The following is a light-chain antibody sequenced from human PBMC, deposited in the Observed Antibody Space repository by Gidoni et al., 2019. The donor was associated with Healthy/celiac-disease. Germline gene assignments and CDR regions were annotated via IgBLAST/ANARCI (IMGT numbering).Light chain of an antibody. V-gene: IGKV1-33*01. Sequence: DIQMTQSPPSLSASVGDRVTITCQASQDISNYLNWYQQKPGKAPKLLIYDASNLETGVPSRFSGSGSGTDFTFTISSLQPEDIATYYCQQYDNLPPFGQGTKLEIK. J-gene: IGKJ2*01. CDR1: QDISNY. CDR3: QQYDNLPP. CDR2: DAS.